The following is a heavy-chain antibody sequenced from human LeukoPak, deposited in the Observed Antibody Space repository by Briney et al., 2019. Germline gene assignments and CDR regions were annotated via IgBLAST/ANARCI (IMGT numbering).Heavy chain of an antibody. J-gene: IGHJ6*02. CDR3: ARGPVSTQGMDV. D-gene: IGHD2-2*01. CDR2: RNPNRGST. Sequence: SVTVSCKATGYTFTSYDINSVRQASGQRLAWMGCRNPNRGSTGFVQKFQGRLTMTTDTSISTAYMELSSLTSEDTAVYYCARGPVSTQGMDVWGQGTTVTVSS. CDR1: GYTFTSYD. V-gene: IGHV1-8*01.